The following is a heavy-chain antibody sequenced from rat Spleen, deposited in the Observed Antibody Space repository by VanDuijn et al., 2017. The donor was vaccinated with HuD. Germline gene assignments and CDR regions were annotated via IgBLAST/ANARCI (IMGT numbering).Heavy chain of an antibody. CDR1: GFTFSNYG. V-gene: IGHV5-7*01. Sequence: EVQLVESGGGLVQPGRSLKLSCAASGFTFSNYGMHWIRQAPEKGLEWVATINYDGRGTYYRGSVTGRFTISRDNAKSTLYLQMDSLRSEDTATYYCAKHAVTTGVDYFDYWGQGVMVTVSS. CDR3: AKHAVTTGVDYFDY. CDR2: INYDGRGT. J-gene: IGHJ2*01. D-gene: IGHD1-11*01.